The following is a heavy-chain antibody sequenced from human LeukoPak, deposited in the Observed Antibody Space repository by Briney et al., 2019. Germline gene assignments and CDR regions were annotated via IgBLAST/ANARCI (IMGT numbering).Heavy chain of an antibody. CDR2: INPTGGST. CDR1: GYTFPSYF. V-gene: IGHV1-46*01. J-gene: IGHJ4*02. Sequence: GASVKVSCKASGYTFPSYFMHWVRQAPGQGLEWMGIINPTGGSTTYAQKLQGRVTMTTDTSTSTAYMELRSLRSDDTAVYYCARDPFPYCSSTSCYTESPDDYWGQGTLVTVSS. CDR3: ARDPFPYCSSTSCYTESPDDY. D-gene: IGHD2-2*02.